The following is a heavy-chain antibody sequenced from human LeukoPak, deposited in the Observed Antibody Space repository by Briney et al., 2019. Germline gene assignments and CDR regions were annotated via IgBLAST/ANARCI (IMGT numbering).Heavy chain of an antibody. D-gene: IGHD2-15*01. CDR1: GYSINNYL. CDR2: IYPADSDI. V-gene: IGHV5-51*01. CDR3: AREEYCSGGSCYSWFDP. J-gene: IGHJ5*02. Sequence: HGESLKISCKGSGYSINNYLIGWVRPMPGKGLEWLGIIYPADSDIRYRPSFQGQVTISADKSISTAYLQWSSLKASDTAMYYCAREEYCSGGSCYSWFDPWGQGTLVTVSS.